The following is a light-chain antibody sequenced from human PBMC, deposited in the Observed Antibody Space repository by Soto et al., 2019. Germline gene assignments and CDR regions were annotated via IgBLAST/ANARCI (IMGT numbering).Light chain of an antibody. Sequence: QSVLTQPASVSGSPGQSITISCTGTSSDVGGYNYVSWYQQHPGKAPKLMIYEISNRPSGVSNRFSGSKSGNTASLTISGLQAEDEADYYCSSYTSSSTLGMFGGGTKLTVL. CDR1: SSDVGGYNY. J-gene: IGLJ3*02. V-gene: IGLV2-14*01. CDR3: SSYTSSSTLGM. CDR2: EIS.